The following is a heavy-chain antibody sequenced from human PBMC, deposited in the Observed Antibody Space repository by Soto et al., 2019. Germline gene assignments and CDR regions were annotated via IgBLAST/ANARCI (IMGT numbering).Heavy chain of an antibody. Sequence: QLQLQESGPGLVKPSQTLSLTCTVSGGSISSGGYYWSWIRQHPGKGLEWIGYIYYSGSTYYNPSLKSRVTISVDTSKNQFSLKLSSVTAADTAVYYCARDRMLDGYYGMDVWGQGTTVTVSS. CDR1: GGSISSGGYY. CDR3: ARDRMLDGYYGMDV. D-gene: IGHD2-8*01. CDR2: IYYSGST. J-gene: IGHJ6*02. V-gene: IGHV4-31*03.